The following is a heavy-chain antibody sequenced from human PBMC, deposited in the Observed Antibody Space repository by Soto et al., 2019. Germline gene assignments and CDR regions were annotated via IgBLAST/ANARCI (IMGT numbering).Heavy chain of an antibody. Sequence: SETLSLTCTVSGISVSTSDYYWGWVRHPPGKGLDWIGNIYYSGSTFYNPSLRSRVTISVDTSKNQFSLKLNSVTAADTAVYFCAGFVVPASRNSDFDYWGQGTLVTVSS. CDR1: GISVSTSDYY. D-gene: IGHD2-15*01. J-gene: IGHJ4*02. CDR3: AGFVVPASRNSDFDY. V-gene: IGHV4-39*01. CDR2: IYYSGST.